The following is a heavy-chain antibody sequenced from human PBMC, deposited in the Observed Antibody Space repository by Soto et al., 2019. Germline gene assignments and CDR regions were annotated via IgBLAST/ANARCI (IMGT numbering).Heavy chain of an antibody. CDR2: MNPNSGNT. Sequence: ASVKVSCKASGYTFTSYDINWVRQATGQGLEWMGWMNPNSGNTGYAQKFQGRVTMTRNTSISTAYMELSSLRSEDTAVYYGASYRGVSAAAGLKMQYFEHWGQGTLVTVSS. D-gene: IGHD6-13*01. CDR3: ASYRGVSAAAGLKMQYFEH. J-gene: IGHJ1*01. CDR1: GYTFTSYD. V-gene: IGHV1-8*02.